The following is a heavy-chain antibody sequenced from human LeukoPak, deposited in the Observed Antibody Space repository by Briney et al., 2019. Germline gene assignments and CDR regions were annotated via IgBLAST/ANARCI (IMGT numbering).Heavy chain of an antibody. V-gene: IGHV4-59*01. Sequence: SETLSLTCSVSGASIGSFYWSWIRQTPGKGLEWIGYVYDGGKTYYNPSLKGRVTISVDTSKNQFSLKMSSVTAADTAVYYCARARDGHINNWFDPWGQGTLVTVSS. CDR3: ARARDGHINNWFDP. J-gene: IGHJ5*02. D-gene: IGHD5-24*01. CDR1: GASIGSFY. CDR2: VYDGGKT.